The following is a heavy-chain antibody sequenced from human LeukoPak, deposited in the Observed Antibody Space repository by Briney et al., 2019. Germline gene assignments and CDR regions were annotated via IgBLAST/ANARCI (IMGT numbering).Heavy chain of an antibody. CDR2: IYPDDSDT. Sequence: GESLKISCKGSGYSFTSYWIGWVRQMPGKGLECMEIIYPDDSDTRYSPSFQGQVTISADKSISTAYLQWSSLKASDTAIYYCARRDLGGYYYFDYWGQGTLVTVSS. CDR3: ARRDLGGYYYFDY. V-gene: IGHV5-51*01. CDR1: GYSFTSYW. J-gene: IGHJ4*02. D-gene: IGHD3-22*01.